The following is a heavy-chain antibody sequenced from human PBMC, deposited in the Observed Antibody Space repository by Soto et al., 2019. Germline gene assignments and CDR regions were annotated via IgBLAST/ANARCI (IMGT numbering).Heavy chain of an antibody. CDR1: GFSFGDFY. J-gene: IGHJ4*02. D-gene: IGHD3-9*01. V-gene: IGHV3-11*01. Sequence: QVHLVEAGGGLVRPGGSLRLSCAASGFSFGDFYMNWIRLAPGRGLEWVSYISSSGLTTYYGDSMRGRFTTSRDNAPKTLYLQMNSLRVDDTAVYFCARETPYDIVPGYSKTHMDFWGPGTQVTV. CDR2: ISSSGLTT. CDR3: ARETPYDIVPGYSKTHMDF.